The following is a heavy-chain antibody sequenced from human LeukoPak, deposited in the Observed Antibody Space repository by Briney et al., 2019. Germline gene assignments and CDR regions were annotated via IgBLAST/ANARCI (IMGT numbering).Heavy chain of an antibody. CDR3: VAGVRGVTIPLDY. D-gene: IGHD3-10*01. J-gene: IGHJ4*02. CDR2: IYYSGSP. Sequence: SETLSLTCTVSGGSISSGDYYWSWIRQPPGKGLEWIGYIYYSGSPYYNPSLKSRVTISIDTSENQFSLKLSSVTAADTAVYYCVAGVRGVTIPLDYWGQGTLVTVSS. V-gene: IGHV4-30-4*01. CDR1: GGSISSGDYY.